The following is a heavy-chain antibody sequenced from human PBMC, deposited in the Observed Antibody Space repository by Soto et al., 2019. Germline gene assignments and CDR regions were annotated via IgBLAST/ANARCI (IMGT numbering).Heavy chain of an antibody. CDR2: IYRGGDT. J-gene: IGHJ3*01. CDR1: GFTVRYNY. Sequence: GGSLRLSCAVSGFTVRYNYMNWVRQAPGKGLEWVSVIYRGGDTFYADSVKGRFTISRHNSKNTLYLQMNSLRAEETAVYYCACGLNGSGSYYIGDAFDFWGQGTMVTVSS. CDR3: ACGLNGSGSYYIGDAFDF. V-gene: IGHV3-53*01. D-gene: IGHD3-10*01.